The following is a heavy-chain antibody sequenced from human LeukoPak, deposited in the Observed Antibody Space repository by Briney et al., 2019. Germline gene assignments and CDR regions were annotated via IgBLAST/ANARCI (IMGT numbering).Heavy chain of an antibody. CDR3: ATSADSPGNS. D-gene: IGHD4-23*01. CDR2: LNQDGSVK. CDR1: GFTFSTYL. Sequence: GGSLRLSCVASGFTFSTYLMSWVRQAPGKGLEWVANLNQDGSVKHYVASVKGRFTISRDNAKNSLYLQTTTLSAEDPAVYYCATSADSPGNSWGQGTLITVSS. J-gene: IGHJ4*02. V-gene: IGHV3-7*01.